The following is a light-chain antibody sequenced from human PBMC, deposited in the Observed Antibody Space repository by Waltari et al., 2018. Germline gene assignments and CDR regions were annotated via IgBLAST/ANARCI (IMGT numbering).Light chain of an antibody. CDR1: NIGSKS. CDR3: QVWDSSSDHPVV. V-gene: IGLV3-21*04. CDR2: YDS. Sequence: SYVLTQPPSVSVVPGKTARITCGGNNIGSKSVHWYQQKPGQAPVLVIYYDSDRHSGIPERFSGSNSGNTATLTISRVEAGDEADYYCQVWDSSSDHPVVFGGGTKLTVL. J-gene: IGLJ2*01.